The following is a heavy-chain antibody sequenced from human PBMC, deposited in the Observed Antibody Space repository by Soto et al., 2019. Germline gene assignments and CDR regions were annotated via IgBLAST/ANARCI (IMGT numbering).Heavy chain of an antibody. V-gene: IGHV1-69*13. CDR2: IIPIFGTA. CDR1: GVTFSSYA. CDR3: ARKRDIVSPNWFDP. Sequence: SVKVSCKASGVTFSSYAISWVRQAPGQGLEWMGGIIPIFGTANYAQKFQGRVTITADESTSTAYMELSSLRSEDTAVYYCARKRDIVSPNWFDPWGQGTLVTVSS. D-gene: IGHD2-15*01. J-gene: IGHJ5*02.